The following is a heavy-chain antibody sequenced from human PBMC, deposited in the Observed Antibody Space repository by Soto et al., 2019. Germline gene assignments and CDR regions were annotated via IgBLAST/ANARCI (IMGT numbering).Heavy chain of an antibody. V-gene: IGHV3-11*04. Sequence: GGPLRLSWAASGLSVRVSYMAGFRQAPGQGLEWVSYISSRSGTIFYADSVKGRFTLSRDNSKNSLYLQMNSLRAEDTAVYYCARDYVDTAMDTAISDYWGQGTLVTSPQ. D-gene: IGHD5-18*01. J-gene: IGHJ4*02. CDR2: ISSRSGTI. CDR3: ARDYVDTAMDTAISDY. CDR1: GLSVRVSY.